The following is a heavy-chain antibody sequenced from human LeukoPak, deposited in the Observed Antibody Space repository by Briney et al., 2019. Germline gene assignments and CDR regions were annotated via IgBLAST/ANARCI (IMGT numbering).Heavy chain of an antibody. V-gene: IGHV3-66*01. CDR3: ARGPVRNYYDSSGILRY. CDR1: GFXVSSNY. D-gene: IGHD3-22*01. CDR2: IYSGGST. J-gene: IGHJ4*02. Sequence: GGSLRLSCAASGFXVSSNYISWVRQAPGKGLEWVSVIYSGGSTYYADSVKGRFTISRDNSKNTLYLQMNSLRAEDTAVYYCARGPVRNYYDSSGILRYWGQGTLVTVSS.